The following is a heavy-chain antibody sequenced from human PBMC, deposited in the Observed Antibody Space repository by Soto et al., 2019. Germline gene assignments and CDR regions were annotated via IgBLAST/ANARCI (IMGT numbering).Heavy chain of an antibody. CDR3: ATTVWEIAY. D-gene: IGHD3-16*01. CDR2: ISGTSSYI. CDR1: GFTFSNYG. Sequence: EVQLVESGGGLVKPGGSLRLSCAASGFTFSNYGMNWVRQAPGKGLEWVSSISGTSSYIYYTNSVKGRFTISRDNAKNSLYLQMTGLSAEDTAVYYCATTVWEIAYWGQGTLVTVSS. V-gene: IGHV3-21*01. J-gene: IGHJ4*02.